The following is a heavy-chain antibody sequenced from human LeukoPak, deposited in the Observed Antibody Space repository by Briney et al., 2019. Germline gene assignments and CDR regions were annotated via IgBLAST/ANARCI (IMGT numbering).Heavy chain of an antibody. CDR3: ARTPIYYGSGSYPIRNYGMDV. Sequence: GASVKVCCKASGYTFTSFAMNWVRPAPGQGLVWMGWTNTNTGNPTYAQGFTGRFVFSLDTSVSTAYLQISSLKAQDTAVYYCARTPIYYGSGSYPIRNYGMDVWGQGTTVTVSS. D-gene: IGHD3-10*01. J-gene: IGHJ6*02. V-gene: IGHV7-4-1*02. CDR2: TNTNTGNP. CDR1: GYTFTSFA.